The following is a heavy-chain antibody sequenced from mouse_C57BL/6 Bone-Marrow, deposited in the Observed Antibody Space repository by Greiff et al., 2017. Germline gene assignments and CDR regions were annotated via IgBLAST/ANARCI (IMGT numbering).Heavy chain of an antibody. Sequence: VQLQESGAELVKPGASVKISCKASGYAFSSYWITWVKQRPGKGLEWIGQIYPGDGDTNYNGKFKGTATLTADKSSSTAYMQLSSLTSEDSAVYCCARKRGGSRYFDYWGQGTTLTGSS. CDR1: GYAFSSYW. V-gene: IGHV1-80*01. J-gene: IGHJ2*01. CDR3: ARKRGGSRYFDY. CDR2: IYPGDGDT.